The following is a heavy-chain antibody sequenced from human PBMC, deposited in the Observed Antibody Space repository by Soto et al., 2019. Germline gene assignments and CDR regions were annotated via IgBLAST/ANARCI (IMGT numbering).Heavy chain of an antibody. D-gene: IGHD4-17*01. CDR3: ARDLHNDQLYGAPSNCFDT. CDR1: GFTFSSYS. CDR2: ISSSSSYI. J-gene: IGHJ5*02. V-gene: IGHV3-21*01. Sequence: GGSLRLSCAASGFTFSSYSMNWVRQAPGKGLEWVSSISSSSSYIYYADSVKGRFTISRDNAKNSLYLQMNSLRAEDTAVYYCARDLHNDQLYGAPSNCFDTWGQGTLVTVSS.